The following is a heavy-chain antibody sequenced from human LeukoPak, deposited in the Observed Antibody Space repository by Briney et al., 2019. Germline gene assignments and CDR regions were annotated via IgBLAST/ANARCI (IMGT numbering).Heavy chain of an antibody. CDR1: GYTFTGYY. CDR3: ARGPYDFWSGYPTPGDY. V-gene: IGHV1-2*02. CDR2: INPNSGGT. Sequence: GASVKVSCKASGYTFTGYYMHWVRQAPGQGLEWMGWINPNSGGTNYAQKLQGRVTMTRDTSISTAYMELSRLRSDDTAVYYCARGPYDFWSGYPTPGDYWGQGTLVTVSS. D-gene: IGHD3-3*01. J-gene: IGHJ4*02.